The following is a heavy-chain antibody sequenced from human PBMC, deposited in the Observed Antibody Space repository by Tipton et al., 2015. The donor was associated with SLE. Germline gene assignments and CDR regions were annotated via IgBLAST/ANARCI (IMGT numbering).Heavy chain of an antibody. CDR1: GGSISTGGYY. J-gene: IGHJ4*02. Sequence: TLSLTCTVSGGSISTGGYYLRWVRQHPGKGLEWIGYIYNSGGTDYNPSLKSRVTIPADTSKNHFSLNLSSVTAADAAVYYCARGGVGGYDYFDYWGQGALVTVS. D-gene: IGHD5-12*01. CDR3: ARGGVGGYDYFDY. V-gene: IGHV4-31*03. CDR2: IYNSGGT.